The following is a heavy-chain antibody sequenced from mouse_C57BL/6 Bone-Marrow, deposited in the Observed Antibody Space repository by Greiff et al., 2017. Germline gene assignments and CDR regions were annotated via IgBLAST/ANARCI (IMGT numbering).Heavy chain of an antibody. V-gene: IGHV5-17*01. CDR2: ISSGSSTI. J-gene: IGHJ3*01. CDR1: GFTFSDYG. Sequence: EVKLVESGGGLVKPGGSLKLSCAASGFTFSDYGMHWVRQAPEKGLEWVAYISSGSSTIYYADTVKGRFTLSRDNAKNTLFLQRTSLRSEDTAMYYCARDYYGSSLFAYRGQGTLVTVSA. CDR3: ARDYYGSSLFAY. D-gene: IGHD1-1*01.